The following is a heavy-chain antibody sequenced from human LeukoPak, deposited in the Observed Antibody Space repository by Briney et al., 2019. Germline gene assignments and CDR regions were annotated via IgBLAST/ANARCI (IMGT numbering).Heavy chain of an antibody. CDR3: ARVDYYDSSGYYYFDY. J-gene: IGHJ4*02. D-gene: IGHD3-22*01. CDR1: GGTFSSYT. Sequence: SSVKVSCKASGGTFSSYTISWVRQPPGQGLEWMGRSIPILGIANYAQKFQGRVTITADKSTSTAYMELSSLRSEDTAVYYCARVDYYDSSGYYYFDYWGQGTLVTVSS. V-gene: IGHV1-69*02. CDR2: SIPILGIA.